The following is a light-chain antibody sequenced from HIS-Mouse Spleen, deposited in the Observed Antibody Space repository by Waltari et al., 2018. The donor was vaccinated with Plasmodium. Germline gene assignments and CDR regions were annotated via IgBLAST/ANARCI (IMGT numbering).Light chain of an antibody. V-gene: IGLV3-10*01. CDR1: ALPNKY. J-gene: IGLJ3*02. CDR2: EDS. Sequence: YELTQPPSVSVSPGQTARITCSGDALPNKYAYWYQQKSGQAPVLVIYEDSKRPTGIPERFSGSSSGTMATLTISGAQVEDEADYYCYSTDSSGNHRVFGGGTKLTVL. CDR3: YSTDSSGNHRV.